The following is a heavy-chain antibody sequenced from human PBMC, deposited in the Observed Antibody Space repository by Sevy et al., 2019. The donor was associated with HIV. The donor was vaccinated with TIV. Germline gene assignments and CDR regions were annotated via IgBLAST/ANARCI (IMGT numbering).Heavy chain of an antibody. CDR2: ISYDGSKK. CDR3: ATASLWGDSGVSHPSFDS. CDR1: GFAFNDFA. J-gene: IGHJ4*02. D-gene: IGHD1-26*01. Sequence: GGSLRLSCAASGFAFNDFAMNWLRQLPGKGLEWVATISYDGSKKFYVDSVKGRFTISRDNSKNVVYLQMNSLRPEDTSVYFCATASLWGDSGVSHPSFDSWGQGTLVTVSS. V-gene: IGHV3-30-3*01.